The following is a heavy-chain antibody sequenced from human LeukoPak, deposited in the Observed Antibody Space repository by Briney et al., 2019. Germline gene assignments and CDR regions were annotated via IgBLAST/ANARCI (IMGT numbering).Heavy chain of an antibody. V-gene: IGHV1-46*01. CDR1: GYTFTSYY. CDR3: ARDKPGDISGYYYNPHILDY. Sequence: GASVKVSCKASGYTFTSYYMHWVRQAPGQGLEWMGIINPSGGSTSYAQKFQGRVTMTRDTSTSTVYMELSSLRSEDTAVYYCARDKPGDISGYYYNPHILDYWGQGTLVTVSS. CDR2: INPSGGST. D-gene: IGHD3-22*01. J-gene: IGHJ4*02.